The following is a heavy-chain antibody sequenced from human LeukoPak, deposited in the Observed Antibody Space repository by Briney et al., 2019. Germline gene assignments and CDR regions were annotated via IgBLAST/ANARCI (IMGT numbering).Heavy chain of an antibody. V-gene: IGHV3-23*01. CDR2: ISSSGGST. J-gene: IGHJ4*02. Sequence: GGSLRLSCAVSGFTFSSYAMSWVRQAPGRELEWVSGISSSGGSTPHADSVKGRFTISRDNSKNTLYLQMNSLRAEDTAVYYCASEGVVDTAMVTSGYWGQGTLVTVSS. CDR3: ASEGVVDTAMVTSGY. D-gene: IGHD5-18*01. CDR1: GFTFSSYA.